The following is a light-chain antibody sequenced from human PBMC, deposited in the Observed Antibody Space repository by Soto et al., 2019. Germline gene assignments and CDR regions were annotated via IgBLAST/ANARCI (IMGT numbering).Light chain of an antibody. CDR3: QQYNNWPPVT. CDR1: QSVSTN. J-gene: IGKJ5*01. V-gene: IGKV3D-15*01. Sequence: EIVMTQSPATLSVSPGERATLSCWASQSVSTNLAWYQQKPGQPPRLLIFGASARVTGIPARFSGSGSGTEFTLTISSLQSEDFAVYYCQQYNNWPPVTFGQGTRLEIK. CDR2: GAS.